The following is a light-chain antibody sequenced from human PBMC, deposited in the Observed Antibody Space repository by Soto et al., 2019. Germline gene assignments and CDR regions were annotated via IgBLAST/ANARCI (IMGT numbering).Light chain of an antibody. CDR3: QQYNNWPPVT. CDR2: GSS. CDR1: QSVSRN. Sequence: EIVMTQSPATLSVSPGERATLSCRASQSVSRNLAWYQQKPGQAPRLLIYGSSTRATSIPDRLSGSGSGPEFTLTISSLQSEDFAVYYCQQYNNWPPVTFGEGTRRAIK. V-gene: IGKV3-15*01. J-gene: IGKJ5*01.